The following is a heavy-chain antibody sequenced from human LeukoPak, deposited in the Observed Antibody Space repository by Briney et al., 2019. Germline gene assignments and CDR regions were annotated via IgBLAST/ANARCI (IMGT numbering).Heavy chain of an antibody. Sequence: PGGSLRLSCAASGFLFSNYRMNWVRQAPGKGLEWVSSIGSRGTYIYYADSVKGRFTISRDNAKNSLYLEMNSLGADDTAVYYCARDRSSSWYSDWGQGTLVTVSS. CDR3: ARDRSSSWYSD. D-gene: IGHD6-13*01. J-gene: IGHJ4*02. CDR2: IGSRGTYI. CDR1: GFLFSNYR. V-gene: IGHV3-21*01.